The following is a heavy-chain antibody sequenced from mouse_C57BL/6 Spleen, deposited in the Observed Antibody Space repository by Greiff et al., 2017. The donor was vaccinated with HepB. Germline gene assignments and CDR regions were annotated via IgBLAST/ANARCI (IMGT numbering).Heavy chain of an antibody. CDR2: ISDGGSYT. V-gene: IGHV5-4*03. D-gene: IGHD1-1*01. Sequence: EVKLMESGGGLVKPGGSLKLSCAASGFTFSSYAMSWVRQTPEKRLEWVATISDGGSYTHYADNVKGRYTISKDIPKNKLYLQLSHLKSEATAMYDCAMNYGSSFYYLDYWGQGTTLTVSS. J-gene: IGHJ2*01. CDR3: AMNYGSSFYYLDY. CDR1: GFTFSSYA.